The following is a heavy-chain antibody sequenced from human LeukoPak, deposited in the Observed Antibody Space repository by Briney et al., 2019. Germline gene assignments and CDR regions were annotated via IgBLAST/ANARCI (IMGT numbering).Heavy chain of an antibody. CDR2: INPNSGGT. CDR1: GYTFTGYY. Sequence: ASVKVPCKASGYTFTGYYMHWVRQAPGQGLEWMGWINPNSGGTNYAQKFQGRVTMTRDTSISTAYMELSRLRSDDTAVYYCARVVDGYIPYDYWGQGTLVTVSS. J-gene: IGHJ4*02. CDR3: ARVVDGYIPYDY. D-gene: IGHD5-24*01. V-gene: IGHV1-2*02.